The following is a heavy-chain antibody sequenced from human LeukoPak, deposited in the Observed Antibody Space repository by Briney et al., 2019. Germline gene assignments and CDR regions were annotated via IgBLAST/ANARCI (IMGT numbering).Heavy chain of an antibody. CDR3: AKDGGTDWYSYGRLDY. V-gene: IGHV3-30*18. CDR2: ISHDGSNK. CDR1: GFTFSSYG. J-gene: IGHJ4*02. D-gene: IGHD5-18*01. Sequence: GRSLRLSCAASGFTFSSYGMHWVRQAPGKGLEWVAVISHDGSNKYYADSVKGRFTISRDNSKNTLYLQMNSLRAEDTAVYYCAKDGGTDWYSYGRLDYWGQGTLVTVSS.